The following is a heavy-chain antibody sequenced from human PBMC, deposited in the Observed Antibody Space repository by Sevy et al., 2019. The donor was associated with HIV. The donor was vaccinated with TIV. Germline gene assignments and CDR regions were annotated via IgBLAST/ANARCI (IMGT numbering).Heavy chain of an antibody. CDR1: GDSISSGIYS. Sequence: SETLSLTCAVSGDSISSGIYSWNWIRQPPGKGLEWIGYIYHTGNTYYNPSLRSRVTISVETSKNHVSLKLISVTAADTAVYYCARDSGDYPYYFDHWGHGTLVTVSS. CDR3: ARDSGDYPYYFDH. D-gene: IGHD2-21*02. J-gene: IGHJ4*01. V-gene: IGHV4-30-2*01. CDR2: IYHTGNT.